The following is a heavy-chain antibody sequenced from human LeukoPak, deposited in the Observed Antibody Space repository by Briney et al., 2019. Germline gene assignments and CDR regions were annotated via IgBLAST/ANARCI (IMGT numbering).Heavy chain of an antibody. CDR3: ARTRSSSSSWYGQFDY. D-gene: IGHD6-13*01. CDR2: IYYSGST. Sequence: SETLSLTCTVSGGSISSYYWSWIRQPPGKWLEWIGSIYYSGSTYYNPSLKSRVTISVDTSKNQFSLKLSSATAADTAVYYCARTRSSSSSWYGQFDYWGQGTLVTVSS. V-gene: IGHV4-59*12. CDR1: GGSISSYY. J-gene: IGHJ4*02.